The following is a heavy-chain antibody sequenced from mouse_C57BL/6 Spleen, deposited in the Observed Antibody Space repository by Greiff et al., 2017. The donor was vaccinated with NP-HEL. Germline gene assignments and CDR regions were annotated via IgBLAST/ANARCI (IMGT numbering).Heavy chain of an antibody. CDR2: IDPEDGDT. V-gene: IGHV14-1*01. D-gene: IGHD2-3*01. CDR1: GFNIKDYY. CDR3: TTKGLDGYLYYAMDY. J-gene: IGHJ4*01. Sequence: DVKLQESGAELVRPGASVKLSCTASGFNIKDYYMHWVKQRPEQGLEWIGRIDPEDGDTEYAPKFQGKATMTADTSSNTAYLQLSSLTSEDTAVYYCTTKGLDGYLYYAMDYWGQGTSVTVSS.